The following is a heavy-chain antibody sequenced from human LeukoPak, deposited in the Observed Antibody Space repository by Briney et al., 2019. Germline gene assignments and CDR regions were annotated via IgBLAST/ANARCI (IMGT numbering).Heavy chain of an antibody. D-gene: IGHD3-10*01. CDR1: GGSFSSSA. V-gene: IGHV1-69*06. J-gene: IGHJ4*02. CDR2: IIPMFGPA. Sequence: GASVKVSCKASGGSFSSSAISWVRQAPGQGLEWMGRIIPMFGPANYAQKFQGRVTIIADKYTTTAYIELSSLKSEDTAVYYRAARGVITSGPFDYWGQGTLVTVSS. CDR3: AARGVITSGPFDY.